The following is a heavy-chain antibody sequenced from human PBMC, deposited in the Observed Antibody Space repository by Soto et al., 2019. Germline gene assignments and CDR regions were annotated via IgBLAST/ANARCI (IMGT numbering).Heavy chain of an antibody. V-gene: IGHV3-9*01. J-gene: IGHJ4*02. CDR2: INWSTGTT. Sequence: EVQLVESGGGLVLPGRSLTLSRVPSGFNFQNYAMQWVRQVPGKGLEWVSGINWSTGTTGYADTVKGRFLLSRDNARNSLYLEMNSLRVEDTAFYYCAITVYDSGGSDSWGPGTLVTVSS. D-gene: IGHD3-3*01. CDR3: AITVYDSGGSDS. CDR1: GFNFQNYA.